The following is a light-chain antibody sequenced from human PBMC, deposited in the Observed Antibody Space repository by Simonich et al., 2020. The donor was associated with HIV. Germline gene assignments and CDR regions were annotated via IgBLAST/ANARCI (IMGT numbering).Light chain of an antibody. CDR1: QGISSA. J-gene: IGKJ5*01. V-gene: IGKV1-13*02. CDR3: QQFNSNPRT. Sequence: AIQLTQSPSSLSASVGDRVTITCRASQGISSALVWYQQKPGKAPKVLIDDASTLESGVPSRFSGSGSGTDFTLTISSLQPEDFATYFCQQFNSNPRTFGQGTRLEIK. CDR2: DAS.